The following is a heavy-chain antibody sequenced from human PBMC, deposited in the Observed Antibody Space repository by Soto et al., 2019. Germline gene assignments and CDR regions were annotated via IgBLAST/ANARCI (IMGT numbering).Heavy chain of an antibody. CDR3: SILVAPLPLSPTDF. CDR2: ISSSSSYI. CDR1: GFTFSSYS. D-gene: IGHD5-12*01. Sequence: GGALGLCCAASGFTFSSYSMNWGRQAPGKGLEGVSTISSSSSYIYYADPVKGRFTISRDNSKNSLYLQMNKLRAEDTAGYYCSILVAPLPLSPTDFWGTGTLGTRSS. J-gene: IGHJ4*02. V-gene: IGHV3-21*04.